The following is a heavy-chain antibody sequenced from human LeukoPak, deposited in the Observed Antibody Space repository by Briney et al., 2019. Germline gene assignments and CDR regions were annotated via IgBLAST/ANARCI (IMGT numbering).Heavy chain of an antibody. V-gene: IGHV3-23*01. J-gene: IGHJ4*01. Sequence: PGGSLRLSCAASGFTFSRYGMSWVRQAPGKGLEWVSAISGSGGRTYYADSVKGRFTISRDNSKNTLYLQMNSLRAEDTAVYYCAKDQGYGDAAPIDYWGQGTLVTVSS. CDR2: ISGSGGRT. CDR3: AKDQGYGDAAPIDY. CDR1: GFTFSRYG. D-gene: IGHD4-17*01.